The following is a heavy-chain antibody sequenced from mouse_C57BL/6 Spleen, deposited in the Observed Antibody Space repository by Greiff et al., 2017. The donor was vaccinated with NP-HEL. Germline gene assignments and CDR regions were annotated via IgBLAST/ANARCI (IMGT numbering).Heavy chain of an antibody. V-gene: IGHV1-15*01. D-gene: IGHD1-1*02. J-gene: IGHJ3*01. CDR1: GYTFTDYE. CDR3: TRDGGTAY. CDR2: IDPETGGT. Sequence: VQLQQSGAELVRPGASVTLSCKASGYTFTDYEMHWVKQTPVHGLEWIGAIDPETGGTAYNQKFKGKAILTADKSSSTAYMELRSLTSEDSAVYYCTRDGGTAYWGQGTLVTVSA.